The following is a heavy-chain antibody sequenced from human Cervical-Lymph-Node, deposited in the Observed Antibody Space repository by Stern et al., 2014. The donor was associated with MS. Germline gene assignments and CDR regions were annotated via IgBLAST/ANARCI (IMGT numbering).Heavy chain of an antibody. V-gene: IGHV4-59*02. CDR3: ARDPSTTASDWFFDL. D-gene: IGHD2-21*02. Sequence: QVQLQASGPGLVKPSETLSLTCTVSGGAVSDYYWTWIRQRPGKGLEWIGYISDTGTTNYNPSLHSRVTITLDSSQNQVSLRLRSVTAADTAVYYCARDPSTTASDWFFDLWGRGSLVTVSS. CDR2: ISDTGTT. CDR1: GGAVSDYY. J-gene: IGHJ2*01.